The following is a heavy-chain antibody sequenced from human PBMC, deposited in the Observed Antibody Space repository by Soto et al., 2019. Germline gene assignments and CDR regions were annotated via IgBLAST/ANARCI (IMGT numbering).Heavy chain of an antibody. D-gene: IGHD3-22*01. V-gene: IGHV4-61*01. CDR3: ARNPYYYDSSGFDY. Sequence: PSETLSLTCTVSGGSVSSGSYYWSWIRQPPGKGLEWIGYIYYSGSTNYNPSLKSRVTISVDTSKKQFSLKLSSVTAADTAVYYCARNPYYYDSSGFDYWGQGTLVTVSS. CDR1: GGSVSSGSYY. CDR2: IYYSGST. J-gene: IGHJ4*02.